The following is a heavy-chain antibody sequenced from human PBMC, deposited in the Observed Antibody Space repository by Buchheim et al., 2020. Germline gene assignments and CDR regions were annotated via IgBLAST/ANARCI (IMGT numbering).Heavy chain of an antibody. Sequence: QVQLQESGPGLVKPSETLSLTCTVSGGSISSYYWSWIRQPPGKGLEWNGYIYYSGSTNYNSSLKSRVTISVDTSKNQFSLKLSSVTAADTAVYYCARFGYYDSSGYYYGFDYWGQGTL. D-gene: IGHD3-22*01. CDR3: ARFGYYDSSGYYYGFDY. CDR2: IYYSGST. V-gene: IGHV4-59*01. CDR1: GGSISSYY. J-gene: IGHJ4*02.